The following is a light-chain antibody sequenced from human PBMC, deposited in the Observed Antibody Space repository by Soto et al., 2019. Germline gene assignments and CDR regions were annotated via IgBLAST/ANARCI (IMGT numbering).Light chain of an antibody. CDR1: SSDVGSYNL. CDR3: CSYAGSSTPLI. V-gene: IGLV2-23*02. CDR2: EVS. J-gene: IGLJ1*01. Sequence: QSALTQPASVSGSPGHSITISCTGTSSDVGSYNLVSWYQQHPGKPPKLMLYEVSKRPSGVSNRFSGSKSGNPASLTISGLQAEDEADYYCCSYAGSSTPLIFGTGTKVTVL.